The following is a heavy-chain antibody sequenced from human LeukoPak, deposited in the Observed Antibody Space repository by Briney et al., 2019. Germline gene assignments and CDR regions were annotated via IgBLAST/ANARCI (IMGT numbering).Heavy chain of an antibody. Sequence: ASVKVSCKASGHTFTGYHMHWVRQAPGQGLEWMGWIDPNSGGTNYAQKFQGRVTMTRDTSISTAYMELSRLRSDDTAVYYCARMGIAAVDYWGQGTLVTVSS. J-gene: IGHJ4*02. D-gene: IGHD6-13*01. CDR2: IDPNSGGT. CDR1: GHTFTGYH. V-gene: IGHV1-2*02. CDR3: ARMGIAAVDY.